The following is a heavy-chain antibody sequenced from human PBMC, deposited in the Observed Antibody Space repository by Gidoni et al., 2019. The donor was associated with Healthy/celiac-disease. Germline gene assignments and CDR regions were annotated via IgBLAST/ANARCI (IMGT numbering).Heavy chain of an antibody. D-gene: IGHD6-13*01. J-gene: IGHJ4*02. CDR1: GSSFTSYW. CDR2: IYPGDSET. V-gene: IGHV5-51*01. CDR3: ARLVRGSAAAGNY. Sequence: EVPLVPSGASVKQPGASLKISCKCSGSSFTSYWIGCVRQMPGKGLEWMGIIYPGDSETRYSPSFQGQVTISADKSISTAYLQWSSLKASDTAMYYCARLVRGSAAAGNYWGQGTLVTVSS.